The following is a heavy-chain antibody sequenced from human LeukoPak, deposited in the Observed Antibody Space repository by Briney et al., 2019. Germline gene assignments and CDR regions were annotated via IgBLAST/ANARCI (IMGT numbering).Heavy chain of an antibody. J-gene: IGHJ6*02. V-gene: IGHV4-4*02. CDR1: GGSISSSNW. CDR3: ARGSGVVVAEAHYYYYYGMDV. Sequence: SETLSLTCAVSGGSISSSNWWSWVRQPPGKGLEWIGEIYHSGSTNYNPSLKSRVTISVDKSKNQFSLKLSSVTAADTAVYYCARGSGVVVAEAHYYYYYGMDVWGQGTTVTVSS. D-gene: IGHD2-15*01. CDR2: IYHSGST.